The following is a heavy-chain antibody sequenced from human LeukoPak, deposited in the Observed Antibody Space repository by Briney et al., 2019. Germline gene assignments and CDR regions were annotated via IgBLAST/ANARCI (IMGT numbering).Heavy chain of an antibody. J-gene: IGHJ4*02. D-gene: IGHD6-19*01. CDR2: IYYSGST. CDR3: ASSGYSSGWYDY. V-gene: IGHV4-59*01. Sequence: SETLSLTCTVSGGSISSYYWSWIRQPPGKGLEWIGYIYYSGSTNYNPSLKSRVTISVDTSKNQFSLKLSSVTAADTAVYYCASSGYSSGWYDYWGQGTLVTVSS. CDR1: GGSISSYY.